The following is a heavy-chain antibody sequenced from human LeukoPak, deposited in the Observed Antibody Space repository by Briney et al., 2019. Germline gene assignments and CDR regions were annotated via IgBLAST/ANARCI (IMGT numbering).Heavy chain of an antibody. D-gene: IGHD3-3*01. CDR3: ARRFFWSGYYAY. V-gene: IGHV4-34*01. CDR2: INHSGST. CDR1: GGSFSGYY. J-gene: IGHJ4*02. Sequence: PSETLSLTCAVYGGSFSGYYWSWIRQPPGKGLEWIGEINHSGSTNYNPSLKSRVTISVDTSKNQFSLKLSSVTAADTAVYYCARRFFWSGYYAYWGQGTLVTVSS.